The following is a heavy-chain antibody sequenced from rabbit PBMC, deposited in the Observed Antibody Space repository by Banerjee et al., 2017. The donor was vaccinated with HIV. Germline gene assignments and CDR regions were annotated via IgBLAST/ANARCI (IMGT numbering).Heavy chain of an antibody. D-gene: IGHD1-1*01. Sequence: QSLEESGGDLVKPGASLTLTCTASGFSFSSVYWIYWVRQAPGKGLEWIACINTSSGNTVYASWAKGRITISKTSSTTVTLQMTSLTAADAATYFCARSPNDGCGHCSFNLWGPGTLVTVS. CDR3: ARSPNDGCGHCSFNL. CDR1: GFSFSSVYW. J-gene: IGHJ4*01. V-gene: IGHV1S40*01. CDR2: INTSSGNT.